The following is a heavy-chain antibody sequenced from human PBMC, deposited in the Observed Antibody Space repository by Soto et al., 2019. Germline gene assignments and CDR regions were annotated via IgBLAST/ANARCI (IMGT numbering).Heavy chain of an antibody. CDR1: GFTFSSYG. V-gene: IGHV3-30*18. Sequence: QVELVESGGGVVQPGRSLRLSCEASGFTFSSYGMHWVRQAPGKGLEWVAAISHDGTDRYYANSVKGRFTIYRDNSKNTLYLQMNSLRSEDTAIYYCPKGTAVAYQWFDPWGQGNLVTVSS. J-gene: IGHJ5*02. D-gene: IGHD6-19*01. CDR3: PKGTAVAYQWFDP. CDR2: ISHDGTDR.